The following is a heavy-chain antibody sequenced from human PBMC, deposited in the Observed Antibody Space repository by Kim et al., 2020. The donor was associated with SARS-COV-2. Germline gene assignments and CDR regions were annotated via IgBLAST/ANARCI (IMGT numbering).Heavy chain of an antibody. CDR3: CRESGLRGYYYAFAF. V-gene: IGHV1-2*06. J-gene: IGHJ4*02. Sequence: ASVKVSCKASGYTFTGYYMRWVRQAPGQGLEWMGRINPNSDDTNYAHKFHGRVTMTRDKTISTAYIEVSRLLSEDTAVDYCCRESGLRGYYYAFAFWCQG. CDR1: GYTFTGYY. D-gene: IGHD3-22*01. CDR2: INPNSDDT.